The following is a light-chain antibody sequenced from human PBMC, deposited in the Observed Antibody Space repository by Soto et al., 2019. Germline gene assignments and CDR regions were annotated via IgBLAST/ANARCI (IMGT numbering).Light chain of an antibody. J-gene: IGLJ2*01. CDR1: SSNIGAGYD. V-gene: IGLV1-40*01. Sequence: QSVLTQPPSVSGAPGQRVTISCTGSSSNIGAGYDVHWYQQLPGTAPKLLIYANSNRPSGVPDRFSGSKSATSASLAITGLQAEDEADYYCQSYDTSLSVVFGGGTQLTVL. CDR2: ANS. CDR3: QSYDTSLSVV.